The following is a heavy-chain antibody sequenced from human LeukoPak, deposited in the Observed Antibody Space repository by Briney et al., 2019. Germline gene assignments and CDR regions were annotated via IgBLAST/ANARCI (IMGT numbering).Heavy chain of an antibody. CDR1: GFTFGSYA. D-gene: IGHD3-22*01. J-gene: IGHJ4*02. CDR2: ISAGGDRT. CDR3: AKDPWYYYDSSGYLHYFDY. V-gene: IGHV3-23*01. Sequence: GGSLRLSCAASGFTFGSYAMSWVRQAPGKGLEWVSAISAGGDRTYYADSVKGRFTISRGNSKNTLYLQMNSLRAEDTAVYYCAKDPWYYYDSSGYLHYFDYWGQGTLVTVSS.